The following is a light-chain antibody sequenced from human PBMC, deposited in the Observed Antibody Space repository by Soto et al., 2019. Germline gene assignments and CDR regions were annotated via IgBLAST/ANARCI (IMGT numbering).Light chain of an antibody. Sequence: DIQMTQPPFSLSASLGGRVTITCRASQSISDYLNWYQQKPGKGPKLLIFAASSLQVAVPSRFSGSVSGTDFTLTISSLQPEDFATYFCQQSHSAPFSFGPGSKLDIK. V-gene: IGKV1-39*01. CDR1: QSISDY. CDR2: AAS. CDR3: QQSHSAPFS. J-gene: IGKJ3*01.